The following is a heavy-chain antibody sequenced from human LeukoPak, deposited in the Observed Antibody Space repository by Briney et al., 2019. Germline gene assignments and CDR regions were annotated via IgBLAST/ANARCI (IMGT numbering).Heavy chain of an antibody. D-gene: IGHD3-16*02. Sequence: ASVKVSCKASGYTFTGYYMHWVRQAPGQGLEWMGVINPSGGSTNYSQKFQGRVTMTRDMSTSTVYMELSSLRSDDTAVYYCARDLRESYDYVWGSYRRRDAFDIWGQGTMVTVSS. J-gene: IGHJ3*02. CDR2: INPSGGST. V-gene: IGHV1-46*01. CDR1: GYTFTGYY. CDR3: ARDLRESYDYVWGSYRRRDAFDI.